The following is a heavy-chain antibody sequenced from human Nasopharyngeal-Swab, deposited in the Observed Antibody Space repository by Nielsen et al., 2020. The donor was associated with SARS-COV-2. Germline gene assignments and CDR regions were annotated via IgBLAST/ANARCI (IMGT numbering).Heavy chain of an antibody. V-gene: IGHV3-33*01. CDR3: ARALGGYYGMDV. CDR2: IWYDGSNK. Sequence: VREAPGKGLGWVAVIWYDGSNKYYADSVKGRFTISRDNSKNTLYLQMNSLRAEDTAVYYCARALGGYYGMDVWGQGTTVTVSS. D-gene: IGHD3-16*01. J-gene: IGHJ6*02.